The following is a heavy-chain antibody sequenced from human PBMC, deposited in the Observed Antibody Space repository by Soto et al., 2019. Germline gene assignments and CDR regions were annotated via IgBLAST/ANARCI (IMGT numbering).Heavy chain of an antibody. Sequence: GGSLRLSCAASGFTFSTYAIHISWVRQAPGKGLEWISYISSSLGHTDYAESVKGRFTISRDNAKSSVFLEMSDLRSDDTAVYYCAANWNFGLNFWGQGTLVTVSS. CDR3: AANWNFGLNF. V-gene: IGHV3-11*03. D-gene: IGHD1-1*01. CDR2: ISSSLGHT. CDR1: GFTFST. J-gene: IGHJ4*02.